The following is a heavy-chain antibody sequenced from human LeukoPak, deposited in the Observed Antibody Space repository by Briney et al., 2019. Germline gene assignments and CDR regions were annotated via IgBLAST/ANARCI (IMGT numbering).Heavy chain of an antibody. CDR3: ARSSSLWFAPNGERGAFDI. D-gene: IGHD3-10*01. J-gene: IGHJ3*02. Sequence: PETLPLTCTGSGGSISSYYLRWLRQPPGKELEWIGYIYYSGSTNYNPSLKSRVTISVDTSKNQFSLKLSSVTAADTAVYYCARSSSLWFAPNGERGAFDIWGQGTMVTVSS. CDR1: GGSISSYY. V-gene: IGHV4-59*08. CDR2: IYYSGST.